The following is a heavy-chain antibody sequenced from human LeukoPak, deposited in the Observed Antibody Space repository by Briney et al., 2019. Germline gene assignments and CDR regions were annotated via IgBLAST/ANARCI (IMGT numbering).Heavy chain of an antibody. Sequence: SETLSLTCAVYGGSFSGYYWSWIRQPPGKGLEWIGEINHSGSTNYNPSLKSRVTISVDTSKNQFSLKLSSVTAADTAVYYCARGRVVPASSIWGQGTVVTVSS. V-gene: IGHV4-34*01. J-gene: IGHJ3*02. CDR3: ARGRVVPASSI. CDR1: GGSFSGYY. D-gene: IGHD2-2*01. CDR2: INHSGST.